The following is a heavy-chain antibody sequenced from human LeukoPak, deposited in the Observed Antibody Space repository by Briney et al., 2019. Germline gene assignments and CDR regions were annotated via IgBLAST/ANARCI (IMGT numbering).Heavy chain of an antibody. J-gene: IGHJ3*02. CDR1: GGSISSNNNY. CDR2: IYYDGST. V-gene: IGHV4-39*02. CDR3: AREIPIFGVVNTFDI. Sequence: SETLSLTCTVSGGSISSNNNYWGWIRQPQGKGLEWIGSIYYDGSTYYNPSLKSRVTMSVDTSKSQFSLKLSSVTAADTAVYYCAREIPIFGVVNTFDIWGQGTIVTVSS. D-gene: IGHD3-3*01.